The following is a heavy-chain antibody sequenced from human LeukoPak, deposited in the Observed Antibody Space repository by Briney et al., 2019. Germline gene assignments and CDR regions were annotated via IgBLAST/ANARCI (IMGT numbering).Heavy chain of an antibody. V-gene: IGHV3-21*01. CDR2: ISSGTTYI. CDR1: GFTFSSFG. J-gene: IGHJ6*02. CDR3: ARSSDRYGMDV. Sequence: GGSLRLSCAASGFTFSSFGMNWVRQAPGKGLEWVSSISSGTTYIYYADSVKGRFTISRDNAKNSLYLQMNSLRAEDTAVYFCARSSDRYGMDVWGQGTTVTVSS. D-gene: IGHD2-15*01.